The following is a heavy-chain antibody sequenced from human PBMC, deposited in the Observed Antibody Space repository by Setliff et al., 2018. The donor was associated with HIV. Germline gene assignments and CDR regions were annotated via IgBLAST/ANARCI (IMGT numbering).Heavy chain of an antibody. CDR3: ARGPWVEVWLHIFDS. CDR2: INTNTGNP. CDR1: GYTFTTYG. V-gene: IGHV7-4-1*02. J-gene: IGHJ5*01. Sequence: ASVKVSCKASGYTFTTYGMNWVRQAPGQGLEWMGWINTNTGNPTYAQGFTGRFVFSLDTSVSTAYLDISGLQTEDTAVYFCARGPWVEVWLHIFDSWGPGTLVTVSS. D-gene: IGHD3-16*01.